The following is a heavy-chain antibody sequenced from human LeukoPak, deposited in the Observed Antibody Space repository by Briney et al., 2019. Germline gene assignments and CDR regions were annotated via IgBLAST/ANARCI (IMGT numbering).Heavy chain of an antibody. D-gene: IGHD4-17*01. Sequence: SETLSLTCAVSGVSFDDYYWAWVRQTPGKGLEWIGEINHSGYTNDSPSLESRVTLSIDTSRKQFSLNLRSVTVADAGIYYCTRMTTGHDYWGQGTLVTVSS. CDR2: INHSGYT. V-gene: IGHV4-34*01. CDR1: GVSFDDYY. J-gene: IGHJ4*02. CDR3: TRMTTGHDY.